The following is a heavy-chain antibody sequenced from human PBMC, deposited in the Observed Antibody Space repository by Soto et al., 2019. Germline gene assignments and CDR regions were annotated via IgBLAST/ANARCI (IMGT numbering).Heavy chain of an antibody. D-gene: IGHD6-6*01. CDR3: SRAKPYSTSSPFDY. J-gene: IGHJ4*02. V-gene: IGHV1-8*01. Sequence: QVQLVQSGAEVKKPGASVKVSCKTSGYTFTNYNINWVRQATGQGLEWMGWMNPNSGNTGYAQKFQGRVTMTRNTPITTAYMEFSSLRSGDTGVYYCSRAKPYSTSSPFDYWGQGTLVTVSS. CDR1: GYTFTNYN. CDR2: MNPNSGNT.